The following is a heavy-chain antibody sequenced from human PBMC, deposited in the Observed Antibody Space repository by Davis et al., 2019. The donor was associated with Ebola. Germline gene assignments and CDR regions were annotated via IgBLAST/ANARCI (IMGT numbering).Heavy chain of an antibody. D-gene: IGHD3-3*01. J-gene: IGHJ6*03. CDR1: GGSFSGYY. V-gene: IGHV4-34*01. CDR2: IDASGNT. CDR3: ARITVIGVVLRNYYYMDV. Sequence: SQTLSLTCGVYGGSFSGYYWSWIRQSPGKGPEWIGQIDASGNTNYNPSLKSRVTISIDRSQIHFSLRLSSVTAADTAVYYCARITVIGVVLRNYYYMDVWGKGTTVTVSS.